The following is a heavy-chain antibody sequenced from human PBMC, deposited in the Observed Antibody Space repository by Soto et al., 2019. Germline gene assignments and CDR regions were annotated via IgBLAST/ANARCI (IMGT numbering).Heavy chain of an antibody. CDR3: ARPSGYYPYYFDD. D-gene: IGHD3-22*01. V-gene: IGHV1-2*04. Sequence: GPSVKVSCKTSGYIFTDYYIHWVRQAPGQGLEWMGWINPNSGGTNYAQKFQDWVTMTRDTSINTAYMEVNRLRSDDTAVYYCARPSGYYPYYFDDWGQGTQVTVSS. CDR2: INPNSGGT. CDR1: GYIFTDYY. J-gene: IGHJ4*02.